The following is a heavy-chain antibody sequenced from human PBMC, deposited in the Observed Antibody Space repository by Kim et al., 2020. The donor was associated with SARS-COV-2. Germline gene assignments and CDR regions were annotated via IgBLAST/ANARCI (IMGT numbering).Heavy chain of an antibody. J-gene: IGHJ4*02. D-gene: IGHD6-13*01. V-gene: IGHV3-23*03. CDR3: ARLITGSSSWPFDY. CDR2: IYGGDSST. CDR1: GFTFSSYA. Sequence: GGSLRLSCAASGFTFSSYAMSWVRQAPGKGLEWVSVIYGGDSSTYYADSVKGRFTISRDNSKNTVYLQMNSLRAEDTAVYYCARLITGSSSWPFDYWGQG.